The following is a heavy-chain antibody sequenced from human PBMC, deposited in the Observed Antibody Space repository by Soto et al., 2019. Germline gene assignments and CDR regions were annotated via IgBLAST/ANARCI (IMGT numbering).Heavy chain of an antibody. V-gene: IGHV4-39*01. CDR1: GGSISSSSYY. D-gene: IGHD3-10*01. CDR3: ARGLANSMVRGVTFDY. Sequence: QLQLQESGPRLVKPSETLSLTCTVSGGSISSSSYYWGWIRQPPGKGLEWIGSIYYSGSTYYNPSLKSRVTISVDTSKNQFSLKLSSVTAADTAVYYCARGLANSMVRGVTFDYWGQGTLVTVSS. J-gene: IGHJ4*02. CDR2: IYYSGST.